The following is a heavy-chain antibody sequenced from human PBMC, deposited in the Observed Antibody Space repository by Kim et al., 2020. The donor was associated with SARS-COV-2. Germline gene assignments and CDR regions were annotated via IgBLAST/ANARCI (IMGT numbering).Heavy chain of an antibody. CDR3: VRGTAQAGYYSMDV. J-gene: IGHJ6*03. V-gene: IGHV3-74*01. Sequence: ADAERGRFTASRDNAKNTLFLQMNSLRAEDTAVYYCVRGTAQAGYYSMDVWGKGTTVTVSS.